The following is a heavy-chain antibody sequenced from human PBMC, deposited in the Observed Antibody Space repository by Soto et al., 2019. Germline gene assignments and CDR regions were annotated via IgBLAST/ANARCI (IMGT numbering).Heavy chain of an antibody. J-gene: IGHJ4*02. D-gene: IGHD3-3*01. CDR1: GGSFKSGSYS. CDR3: ARDFAYFDS. CDR2: VYPTGRT. Sequence: SGTLSLTCTVSGGSFKSGSYSWGWIRQPPGKGLEWIGYVYPTGRTSYNPSLKSRFSISMDTSKNQFSLNLDSVTAADTAVYFCARDFAYFDSWGQGTLVTVSS. V-gene: IGHV4-61*01.